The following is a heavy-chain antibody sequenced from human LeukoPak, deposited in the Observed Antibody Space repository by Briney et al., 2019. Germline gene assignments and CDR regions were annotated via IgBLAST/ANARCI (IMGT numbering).Heavy chain of an antibody. CDR2: INPSSGGT. CDR3: ARGHYATSFEY. V-gene: IGHV1-2*02. Sequence: ASVKVSCKASGYTFSGYYIHWVRQAPGQGLEWMGWINPSSGGTNYAQKFQGRVTMTSDTSISTAYMELSRLRSDDTAVYYCARGHYATSFEYWGQGTLVTVSS. D-gene: IGHD3-16*01. J-gene: IGHJ4*02. CDR1: GYTFSGYY.